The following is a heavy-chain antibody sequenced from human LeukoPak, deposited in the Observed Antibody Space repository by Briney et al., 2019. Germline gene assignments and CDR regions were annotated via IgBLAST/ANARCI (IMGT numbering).Heavy chain of an antibody. V-gene: IGHV4-39*01. CDR2: IYYTGTT. Sequence: SETLSLTCTVSGDSISSSSYYWGWIRQPPGKGLEYIGSIYYTGTTYYNPSLKSRVTISVDTSKNQFSLRLSSVTAADTAVYYCARLRDYDILTGYHFDYWGQGTLVTVSS. D-gene: IGHD3-9*01. J-gene: IGHJ4*02. CDR3: ARLRDYDILTGYHFDY. CDR1: GDSISSSSYY.